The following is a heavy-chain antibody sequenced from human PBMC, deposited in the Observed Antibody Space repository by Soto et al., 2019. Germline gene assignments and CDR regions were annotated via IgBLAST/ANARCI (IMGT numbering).Heavy chain of an antibody. D-gene: IGHD3-3*01. V-gene: IGHV4-59*01. CDR3: ARRSRVAGDRFRNNWFDT. CDR2: IYYSGST. J-gene: IGHJ5*02. Sequence: PSETLSLTCTVSGGSISSYYWSWIRQPPGKGLEWIGYIYYSGSTNYNPSLKSRVTISVDTSKNQFSLKLSSVTAADTAVYYCARRSRVAGDRFRNNWFDTWGQGTLVTVSS. CDR1: GGSISSYY.